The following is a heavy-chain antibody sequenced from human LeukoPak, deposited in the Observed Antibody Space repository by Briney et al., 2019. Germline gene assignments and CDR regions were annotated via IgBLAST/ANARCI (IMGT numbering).Heavy chain of an antibody. CDR1: GGSISSSSYY. Sequence: PSETLSLTCTVSGGSISSSSYYWGWIRQPPGKGLEWIGSIYYSGSTYYNPSLKSRVTISVDTSKNQFSLKLSSVTAADTAVYYCARDTAMVTDYYMDVWGKGTTVTVSS. CDR3: ARDTAMVTDYYMDV. V-gene: IGHV4-39*01. D-gene: IGHD5-18*01. CDR2: IYYSGST. J-gene: IGHJ6*03.